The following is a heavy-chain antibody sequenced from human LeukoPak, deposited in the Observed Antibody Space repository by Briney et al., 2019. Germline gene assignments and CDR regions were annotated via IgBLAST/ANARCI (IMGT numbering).Heavy chain of an antibody. D-gene: IGHD3-22*01. V-gene: IGHV4-59*01. CDR1: GASISNYY. J-gene: IGHJ4*02. CDR3: ARGRKSGRNYYDTSGYYDQPYFDY. CDR2: IYYYGST. Sequence: SETLTLTCAVSGASISNYYWTWIRHPPGKGLEWIGHIYYYGSTIYNPSLRNRVTISADTSKNQFSLNLSSVTAADTAVYFCARGRKSGRNYYDTSGYYDQPYFDYWGQGTLVAVSS.